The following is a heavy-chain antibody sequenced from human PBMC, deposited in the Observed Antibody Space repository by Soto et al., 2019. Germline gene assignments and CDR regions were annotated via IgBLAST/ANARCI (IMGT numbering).Heavy chain of an antibody. V-gene: IGHV3-48*02. CDR2: ISNDSGTI. J-gene: IGHJ6*02. Sequence: EVQLLESGGGLVKPGASLRLSCEASGFTFSSHSMNWVRQAPGKGLQWISYISNDSGTIHYADSVAGRFTVSRDNAKNSLYLQMNGLRDEDTAVYYCARIMLVDWIFINIDLYRMDVWGQGTTVIVSS. CDR1: GFTFSSHS. D-gene: IGHD3-3*01. CDR3: ARIMLVDWIFINIDLYRMDV.